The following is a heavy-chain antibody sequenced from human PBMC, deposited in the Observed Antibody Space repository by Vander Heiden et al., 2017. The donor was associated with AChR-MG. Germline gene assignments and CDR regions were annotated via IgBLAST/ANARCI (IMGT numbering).Heavy chain of an antibody. CDR1: GGSLSSGGYY. V-gene: IGHV4-31*03. Sequence: QVPLQESGPGLVKPSETLSLTCNVSGGSLSSGGYYWSWIRPHPGKGLELIGHIYHDGTSTYNPSLRSRVSFSVDVSKNQFSLKATSLTAADTAIYYCARRQGSSRYYFDYWGQGTLGTVSS. D-gene: IGHD2-2*01. J-gene: IGHJ4*02. CDR2: IYHDGTS. CDR3: ARRQGSSRYYFDY.